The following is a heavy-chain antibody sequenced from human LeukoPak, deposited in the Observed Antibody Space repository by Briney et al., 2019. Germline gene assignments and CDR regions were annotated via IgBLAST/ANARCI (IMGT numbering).Heavy chain of an antibody. J-gene: IGHJ4*02. CDR3: ARVGMATTKGLSFDY. Sequence: SETLSLPCTVSGGPISRYYWSGIRQPPGKGLEWIGYIYYSGRNNYNPSLKSRVTISVNTSKNQFSLQLSSVTAADTAVYYCARVGMATTKGLSFDYWGQGTLVTVSS. D-gene: IGHD5-24*01. CDR1: GGPISRYY. CDR2: IYYSGRN. V-gene: IGHV4-59*12.